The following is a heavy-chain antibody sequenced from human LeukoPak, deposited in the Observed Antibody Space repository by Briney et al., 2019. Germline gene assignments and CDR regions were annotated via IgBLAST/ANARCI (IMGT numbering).Heavy chain of an antibody. J-gene: IGHJ4*02. CDR3: AKASRRHCPNTSCYTLDY. CDR2: INHSGST. Sequence: SETLSLTCAVYGGSFSGYYWSWIRQPPGKGLEWIGEINHSGSTNYNPSLKSRVTISVDTSKNQFSLKLSSVTAADTAVYYCAKASRRHCPNTSCYTLDYWGQGTLVTGSS. D-gene: IGHD2-2*02. V-gene: IGHV4-34*01. CDR1: GGSFSGYY.